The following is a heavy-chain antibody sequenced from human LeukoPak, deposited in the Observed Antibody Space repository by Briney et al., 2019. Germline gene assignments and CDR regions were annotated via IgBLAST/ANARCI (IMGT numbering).Heavy chain of an antibody. CDR2: IYSRGST. V-gene: IGHV3-66*03. CDR1: GFTFSSYS. J-gene: IGHJ5*02. CDR3: ARDYYGP. D-gene: IGHD3-22*01. Sequence: GGSLRLSCAASGFTFSSYSMNWVRQAPGKGLEWVSSIYSRGSTSYVDSVKGRFTISRDNSKNTLFLQMNSLRVEDTAVYYCARDYYGPWGQGTLVTVSS.